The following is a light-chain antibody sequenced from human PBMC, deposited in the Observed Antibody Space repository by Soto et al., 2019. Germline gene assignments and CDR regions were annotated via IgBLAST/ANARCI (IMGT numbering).Light chain of an antibody. V-gene: IGLV2-14*01. CDR1: SSDVGYYNY. Sequence: QSVLTQPASVSGSPGQSITISCTGSSSDVGYYNYVSWYQQHPGKAPKLMIYEVSNRPSGVSNRFSGSKSGNTASLTISGLHAEDEADYYCSSYTSSSTPNVFGTGTKVTVL. J-gene: IGLJ1*01. CDR2: EVS. CDR3: SSYTSSSTPNV.